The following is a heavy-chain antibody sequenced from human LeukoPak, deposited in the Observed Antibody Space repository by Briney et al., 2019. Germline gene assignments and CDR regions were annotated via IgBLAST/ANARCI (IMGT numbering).Heavy chain of an antibody. J-gene: IGHJ4*02. CDR3: ARGARYSGYEQYYFDY. CDR1: GFTFSSYW. D-gene: IGHD5-12*01. Sequence: GGSLRLSCAASGFTFSSYWMSWVRQAPGKGLEWVANIKQDGSEKYYVDSVKGRFTISRDNAKNSLYLQTNSLRAEDTAVYYCARGARYSGYEQYYFDYWGQGTLVTVSS. CDR2: IKQDGSEK. V-gene: IGHV3-7*01.